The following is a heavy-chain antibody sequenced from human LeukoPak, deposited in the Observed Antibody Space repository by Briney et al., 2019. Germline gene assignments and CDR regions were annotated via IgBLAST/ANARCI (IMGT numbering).Heavy chain of an antibody. V-gene: IGHV4-59*11. Sequence: PSETLSLTCTVSGGSISSHYWSWIRQPPGKGLEWIGYIYYSGSTNYNPSLKSRVTISVDTSKNQFSLKLSSVTAADTAVYYCARDYLGGNPDAFDIWGQGTMVTVSS. CDR3: ARDYLGGNPDAFDI. CDR2: IYYSGST. J-gene: IGHJ3*02. D-gene: IGHD4-23*01. CDR1: GGSISSHY.